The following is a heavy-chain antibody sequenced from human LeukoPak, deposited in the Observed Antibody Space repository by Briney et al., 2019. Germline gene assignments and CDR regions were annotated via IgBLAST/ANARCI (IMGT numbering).Heavy chain of an antibody. CDR3: AREVRYYDSSGYFDY. CDR2: IHTSGST. D-gene: IGHD3-22*01. Sequence: SETLSLTCTVSGGSSSSYYWTWIRQPPGKGLEWIGYIHTSGSTNYNPTLKSRVTMSVDTSKNQFSLKLSSVTAADTAVYYCAREVRYYDSSGYFDYWGQGTLVTVSS. V-gene: IGHV4-4*09. J-gene: IGHJ4*02. CDR1: GGSSSSYY.